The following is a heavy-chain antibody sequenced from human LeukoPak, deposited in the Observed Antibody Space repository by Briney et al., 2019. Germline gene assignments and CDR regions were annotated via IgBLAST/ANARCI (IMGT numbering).Heavy chain of an antibody. CDR1: GFTFNNYA. CDR3: AKGGQDFDFWRFDL. CDR2: ISDTGGRT. D-gene: IGHD3-3*01. V-gene: IGHV3-23*01. J-gene: IGHJ5*02. Sequence: GGSLRLSCAASGFTFNNYAMSWVRHSPGEGLKWVSSISDTGGRTYYADSVKGRFTITRDNSRNTVNLQMNSLRAGDTARYYCAKGGQDFDFWRFDLWGQGILVIVSS.